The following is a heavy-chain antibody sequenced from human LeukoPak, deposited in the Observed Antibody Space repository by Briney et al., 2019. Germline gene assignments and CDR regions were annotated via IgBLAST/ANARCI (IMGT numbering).Heavy chain of an antibody. J-gene: IGHJ4*02. CDR3: ASSKVRGVIKVDY. Sequence: SETLSLTCTVSGGSISGYYWSWIRQPPGKGLEWIGYIYYSGSTNYNPSLKSRVTISVDTSKNQFSLKLSSVTAADTAVYYCASSKVRGVIKVDYWGQGTLVTVSS. CDR2: IYYSGST. D-gene: IGHD3-10*01. V-gene: IGHV4-59*08. CDR1: GGSISGYY.